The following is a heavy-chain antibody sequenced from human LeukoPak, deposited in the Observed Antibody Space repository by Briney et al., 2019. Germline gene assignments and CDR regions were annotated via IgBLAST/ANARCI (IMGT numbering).Heavy chain of an antibody. CDR3: AVVDIVATTHDY. V-gene: IGHV1-8*01. J-gene: IGHJ4*02. CDR1: GYTFTSYD. CDR2: MNPNSGNT. Sequence: GASVKVSCKASGYTFTSYDINWVRQATGQGLEWMGWMNPNSGNTGYAQKFQGRVTMTRNTSISTAYVELSSLRSEDTAVYYCAVVDIVATTHDYWGQGTLVTVSS. D-gene: IGHD5-12*01.